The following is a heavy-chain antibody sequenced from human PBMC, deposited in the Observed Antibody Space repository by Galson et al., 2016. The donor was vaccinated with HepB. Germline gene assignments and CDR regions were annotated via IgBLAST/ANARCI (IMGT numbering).Heavy chain of an antibody. D-gene: IGHD2-15*01. Sequence: QSGAEVKKSGESLKISCAGSGFSLSTYWIGWVRQMPGKGLEWMGTIYAGDSDTRYSPSFQGQVTISVDKSINTAYLQWSRLEASDTAMYYCARGLVFVSNWYYDLWGRGTLVTVSS. CDR1: GFSLSTYW. CDR3: ARGLVFVSNWYYDL. CDR2: IYAGDSDT. V-gene: IGHV5-51*01. J-gene: IGHJ2*01.